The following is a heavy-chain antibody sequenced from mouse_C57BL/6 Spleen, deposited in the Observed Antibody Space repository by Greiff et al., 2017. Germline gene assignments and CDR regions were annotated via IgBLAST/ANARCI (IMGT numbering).Heavy chain of an antibody. CDR2: ISDGGSYT. Sequence: EVKVEESGGGLVKPGGSLKLSCAASGFTFSSYAMSWVRQTPEKRLEWVATISDGGSYTYYPDNVKGRFTISRDNAKNNLYLQMSHLKSEDTAMYYCARDEGDPAWFAYWGQGTLVTVSA. V-gene: IGHV5-4*01. CDR1: GFTFSSYA. CDR3: ARDEGDPAWFAY. J-gene: IGHJ3*01.